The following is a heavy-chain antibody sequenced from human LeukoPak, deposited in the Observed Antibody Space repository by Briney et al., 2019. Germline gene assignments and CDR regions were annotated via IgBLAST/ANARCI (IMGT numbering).Heavy chain of an antibody. CDR2: INPRGGST. Sequence: ASVKVSCKASGYTFTSYYMHWVRQAPGQGLEWMGIINPRGGSTSYAQQFEGRVTITRETSTSTVYMELGSLRSEDTAVYYCARDPYNSGDRVGYYFDYWGQGTLVTVSS. CDR1: GYTFTSYY. V-gene: IGHV1-46*01. CDR3: ARDPYNSGDRVGYYFDY. J-gene: IGHJ4*02. D-gene: IGHD1-20*01.